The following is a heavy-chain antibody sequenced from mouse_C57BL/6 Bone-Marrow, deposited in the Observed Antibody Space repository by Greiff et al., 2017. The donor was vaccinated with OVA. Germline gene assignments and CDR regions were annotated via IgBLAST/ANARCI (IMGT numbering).Heavy chain of an antibody. V-gene: IGHV1-54*01. J-gene: IGHJ3*01. CDR2: INPGSGGT. D-gene: IGHD2-4*01. CDR3: AKKDYDAWFAY. Sequence: QVQLQQSGAELVRPGTSVKVSCKASGYAFTNYLIEWVKQRPGQGLEWIGVINPGSGGTNYNEKFKGKATLTADKSSSTAYMQLSSLTSEDSAVYFCAKKDYDAWFAYWGKGTLVTVSA. CDR1: GYAFTNYL.